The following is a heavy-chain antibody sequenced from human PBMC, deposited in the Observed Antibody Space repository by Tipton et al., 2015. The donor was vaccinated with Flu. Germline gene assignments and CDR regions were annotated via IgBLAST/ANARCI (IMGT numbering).Heavy chain of an antibody. Sequence: QLVQSGGGVVQPGRSLRLSCAASGFTFSSYAMHWVRQAPGKGLEWVAGIWYDGSNKYYADSVKGRCTISRDNSKNTLYLQMNSLRAEDTAVYYCARGYDILTDGGGYFDYWGQGTLVTVSS. CDR1: GFTFSSYA. CDR2: IWYDGSNK. J-gene: IGHJ4*02. D-gene: IGHD3-9*01. V-gene: IGHV3-33*01. CDR3: ARGYDILTDGGGYFDY.